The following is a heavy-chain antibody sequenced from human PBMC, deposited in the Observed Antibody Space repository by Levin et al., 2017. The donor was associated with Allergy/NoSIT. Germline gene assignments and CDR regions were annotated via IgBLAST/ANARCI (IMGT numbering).Heavy chain of an antibody. J-gene: IGHJ2*01. D-gene: IGHD6-6*01. Sequence: GGSLRLSCATSEFILSDYNMNWVRQAPGRRPEWVSSISSSSSYIYYADSVQGRFTISRDNARNSLYLQLNSLISEDTAVYYCVRDARSSALFWFFDLWGRGTLVSVSS. CDR1: EFILSDYN. CDR2: ISSSSSYI. V-gene: IGHV3-21*01. CDR3: VRDARSSALFWFFDL.